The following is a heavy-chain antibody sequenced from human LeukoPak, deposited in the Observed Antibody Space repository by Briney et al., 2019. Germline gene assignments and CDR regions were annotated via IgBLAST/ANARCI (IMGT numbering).Heavy chain of an antibody. CDR1: GYTLTELS. V-gene: IGHV1-24*01. CDR2: FDPEDGET. Sequence: ASVKVSCXVSGYTLTELSMHWVRQAPGKGLEWMGGFDPEDGETIYAQKFQGRVTMTEDTSTDTAYMELSSLRSEDTAVYYCATTSANYYRDAFDIWGQGTMVTVSS. D-gene: IGHD3-10*01. CDR3: ATTSANYYRDAFDI. J-gene: IGHJ3*02.